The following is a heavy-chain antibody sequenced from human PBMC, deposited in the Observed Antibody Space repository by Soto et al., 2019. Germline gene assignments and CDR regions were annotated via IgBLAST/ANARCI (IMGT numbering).Heavy chain of an antibody. Sequence: GGSLRLSCAASGFTVSSNYMSWVRQAPGEGLEWVSVIYSGGSTYYADSGKGRLTISRDNSKNTLYLQMNSLRAEDTAVYYCARDSSSSWYYFDYWGQGTLGTVSS. CDR2: IYSGGST. CDR3: ARDSSSSWYYFDY. V-gene: IGHV3-53*01. J-gene: IGHJ4*02. CDR1: GFTVSSNY. D-gene: IGHD6-13*01.